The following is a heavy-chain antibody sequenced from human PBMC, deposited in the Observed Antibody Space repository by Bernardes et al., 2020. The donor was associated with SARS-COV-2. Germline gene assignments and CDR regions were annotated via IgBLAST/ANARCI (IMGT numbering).Heavy chain of an antibody. D-gene: IGHD2-2*01. Sequence: ASVKVSCKASGYTFTSYGISWVRQAPGQGLEWMGWISAYNGNTTYAQTLQGRVTMTRDTSTSTAYMELRSLRSDDTAVYYCAGVRATSMPPDYWGQGTLVTVSS. V-gene: IGHV1-18*01. CDR2: ISAYNGNT. J-gene: IGHJ4*02. CDR1: GYTFTSYG. CDR3: AGVRATSMPPDY.